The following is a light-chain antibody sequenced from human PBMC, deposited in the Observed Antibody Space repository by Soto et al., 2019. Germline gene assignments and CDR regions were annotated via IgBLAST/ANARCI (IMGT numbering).Light chain of an antibody. CDR3: HQYDDLPLT. Sequence: DIQMTQSPSSLSASVGDRVTITCQASQDIKNYLSWYQQKPGKAPKLLIYDASNLQTGVPSRFIGSGSGTGFTFTISCLQPEDIARYFCHQYDDLPLTFGGGTKVEI. CDR2: DAS. V-gene: IGKV1-33*01. CDR1: QDIKNY. J-gene: IGKJ4*01.